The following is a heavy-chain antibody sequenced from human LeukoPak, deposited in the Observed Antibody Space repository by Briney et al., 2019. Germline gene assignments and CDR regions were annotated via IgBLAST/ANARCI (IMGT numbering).Heavy chain of an antibody. CDR2: IIGSGGST. V-gene: IGHV3-23*01. D-gene: IGHD5-24*01. CDR3: AKGRRDGYNPILSPIDY. CDR1: GFTFSSYA. J-gene: IGHJ4*02. Sequence: PWGSLRLSCAASGFTFSSYAMSWVRQAPGKGLEWVSAIIGSGGSTYYADSVKGRFTISRDNSKNTLYLQMNSLRAEDTAVYYCAKGRRDGYNPILSPIDYWGQGTLVTVSS.